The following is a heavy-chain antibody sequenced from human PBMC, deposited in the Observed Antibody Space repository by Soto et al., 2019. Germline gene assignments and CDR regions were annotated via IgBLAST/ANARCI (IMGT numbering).Heavy chain of an antibody. J-gene: IGHJ4*02. Sequence: PGGSLRLSCAASGFTFSSYAMSWVRQAPGKGLEWVSAISGSGGSTYYADSVKGRFAISRDNSKNTLYLQMNSLRAEDTAVYYCAKDYEGYYYDSPFDYWGQGTLVTVSS. V-gene: IGHV3-23*01. D-gene: IGHD3-22*01. CDR3: AKDYEGYYYDSPFDY. CDR1: GFTFSSYA. CDR2: ISGSGGST.